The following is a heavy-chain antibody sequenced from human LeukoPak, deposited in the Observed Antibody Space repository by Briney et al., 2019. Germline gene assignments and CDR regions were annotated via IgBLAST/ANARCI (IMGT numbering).Heavy chain of an antibody. V-gene: IGHV4-61*02. CDR3: ARWSQYCGGDCPGYFDY. CDR2: IYTSGST. D-gene: IGHD2-21*01. Sequence: PSETLSLTCTVSGGSISSGSYYWSWIRQPAGKGLEWIGRIYTSGSTNYNPSLKSRVTISVDTSKNQFSLKLSSVTAADTAVYYCARWSQYCGGDCPGYFDYWGQGTLVTVSS. CDR1: GGSISSGSYY. J-gene: IGHJ4*02.